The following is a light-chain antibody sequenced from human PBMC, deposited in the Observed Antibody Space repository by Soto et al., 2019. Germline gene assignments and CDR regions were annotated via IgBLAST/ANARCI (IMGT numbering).Light chain of an antibody. V-gene: IGLV2-23*01. Sequence: QSALTQPASVSGSPGQSITIYCTGTSSDVGSYNLVSWYQQHPGKAPKLMIYEGSKRPSGVSNRFSGSKSGNTASLTISGLQAEDEADYYCCSYAGSSVAVFGGGTQLTVL. CDR2: EGS. CDR3: CSYAGSSVAV. CDR1: SSDVGSYNL. J-gene: IGLJ7*01.